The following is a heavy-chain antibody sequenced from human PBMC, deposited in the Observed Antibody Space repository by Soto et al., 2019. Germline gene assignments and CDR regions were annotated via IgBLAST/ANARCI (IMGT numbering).Heavy chain of an antibody. Sequence: ASVKVSCKASGYTFTSYYMHWVRQAPGQGLEWMGIINPSGGSTSYAQKFQGRVTMTRDTSTSTVYMELSSLRSEDTAVYYCARDETTYYYDSSGYGSYYFDYWGQGTLVTSPQ. D-gene: IGHD3-22*01. J-gene: IGHJ4*02. CDR3: ARDETTYYYDSSGYGSYYFDY. CDR2: INPSGGST. V-gene: IGHV1-46*01. CDR1: GYTFTSYY.